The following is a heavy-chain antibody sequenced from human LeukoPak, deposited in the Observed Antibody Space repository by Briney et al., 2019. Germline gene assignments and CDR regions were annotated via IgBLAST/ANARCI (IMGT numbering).Heavy chain of an antibody. CDR1: GYTFTGYY. V-gene: IGHV1-46*01. CDR3: ARDRIAAAPSRDYYYYMDV. CDR2: INPSGGST. Sequence: ASVKVSCKASGYTFTGYYMHWVRQAPGQGLEWMGIINPSGGSTSYAQKFQGRVTMTRDMSTSTVYMELSSLRSEDTAVYYCARDRIAAAPSRDYYYYMDVWGKGTTVTVSS. J-gene: IGHJ6*03. D-gene: IGHD6-13*01.